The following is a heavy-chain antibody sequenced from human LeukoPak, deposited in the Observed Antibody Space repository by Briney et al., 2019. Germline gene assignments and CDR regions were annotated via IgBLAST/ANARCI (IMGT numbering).Heavy chain of an antibody. J-gene: IGHJ4*02. CDR3: ARGSSAGASLRHDY. D-gene: IGHD1-26*01. CDR1: GLTFSSYW. Sequence: PGGSLRLSCAASGLTFSSYWMSWVRQAPGKGLEGVANVKQDGSEENFVDSVKGRFTISRDNAKKSLYLQMNSLRAEDTAVYYCARGSSAGASLRHDYWGQGTLVTVSS. V-gene: IGHV3-7*01. CDR2: VKQDGSEE.